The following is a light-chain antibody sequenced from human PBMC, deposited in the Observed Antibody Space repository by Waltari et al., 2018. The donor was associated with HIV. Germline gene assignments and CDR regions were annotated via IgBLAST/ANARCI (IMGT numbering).Light chain of an antibody. CDR3: QAWDNSTAV. Sequence: SYELTQPPSVSVSPGQTASITCSGDNLGDKYACWYQQRPGQSPVMVIYQDSERPSGIPEQFSGSNSGNTATLTISGTQAMDEADYYCQAWDNSTAVFGGGTKLTVL. CDR2: QDS. J-gene: IGLJ2*01. V-gene: IGLV3-1*01. CDR1: NLGDKY.